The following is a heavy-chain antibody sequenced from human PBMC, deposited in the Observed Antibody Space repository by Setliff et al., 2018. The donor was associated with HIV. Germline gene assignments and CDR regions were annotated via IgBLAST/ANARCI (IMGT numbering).Heavy chain of an antibody. V-gene: IGHV1-18*01. CDR2: ISTYNGNT. CDR1: GYTFTSLG. Sequence: ASVKVSCKASGYTFTSLGINWVRQAPGQGLEWMGWISTYNGNTNYAQNLQGRVTLTTDTSTNTAYMELRSLRSDDTAVYYCALGVYRAAFDIWGQGTMVTVSS. D-gene: IGHD6-13*01. CDR3: ALGVYRAAFDI. J-gene: IGHJ3*02.